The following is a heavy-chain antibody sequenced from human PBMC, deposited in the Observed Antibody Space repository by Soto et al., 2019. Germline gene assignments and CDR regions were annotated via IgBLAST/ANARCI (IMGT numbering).Heavy chain of an antibody. CDR2: IVPMNGSP. Sequence: SVKVSCKASGGMFYSSAINWVRQAPGQGLEWMGGIVPMNGSPKYAQEFQDRVTITADASATTAYLALSGLKSEDTAVYYCVRAHALGFSNWFDPWGRGTLVTVSS. J-gene: IGHJ5*02. CDR3: VRAHALGFSNWFDP. CDR1: GGMFYSSA. V-gene: IGHV1-69*13. D-gene: IGHD3-10*01.